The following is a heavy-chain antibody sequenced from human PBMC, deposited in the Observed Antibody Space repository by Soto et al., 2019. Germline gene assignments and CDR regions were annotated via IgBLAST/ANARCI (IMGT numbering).Heavy chain of an antibody. J-gene: IGHJ6*02. Sequence: GASVKVSCKASGYTFTSYDINWVRQATGQGLEWMGCMNPNSGNTGYAENFQGRVTMTRNTSISTAHMELSSLRSEDTAVYYCARGRRIVVVPAGTYYYYYGMDVGGQGTTVPVS. CDR2: MNPNSGNT. D-gene: IGHD2-2*01. V-gene: IGHV1-8*01. CDR1: GYTFTSYD. CDR3: ARGRRIVVVPAGTYYYYYGMDV.